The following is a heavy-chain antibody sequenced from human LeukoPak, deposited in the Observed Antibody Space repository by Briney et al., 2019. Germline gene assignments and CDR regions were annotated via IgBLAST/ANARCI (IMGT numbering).Heavy chain of an antibody. V-gene: IGHV4-4*07. CDR1: GGSFSGYY. CDR2: IYTSGST. CDR3: ARDAVLRYFDWSDYNWFDP. D-gene: IGHD3-9*01. Sequence: PSETLSLTCAVYGGSFSGYYWSWIRQPAGKGLEWVGRIYTSGSTNYNPSLKSRVSISVDTSKNQFSLKLSSVTAADTAVYYCARDAVLRYFDWSDYNWFDPWGQGTLVTVSS. J-gene: IGHJ5*02.